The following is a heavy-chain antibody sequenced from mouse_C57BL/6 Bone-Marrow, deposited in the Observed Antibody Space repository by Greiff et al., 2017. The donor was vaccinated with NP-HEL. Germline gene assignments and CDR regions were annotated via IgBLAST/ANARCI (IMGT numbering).Heavy chain of an antibody. CDR3: TTGYDYFDY. Sequence: VQLQQSGAELVRPGASVKLSCTASGFNIKDDYLHWVKQRPEQGLEWIGWIDPENGDTEYASKFQGKATITADTSSHQAYLQLSSLTSEDTAVYYCTTGYDYFDYWGQGTTLTVSS. V-gene: IGHV14-4*01. D-gene: IGHD2-3*01. CDR1: GFNIKDDY. CDR2: IDPENGDT. J-gene: IGHJ2*01.